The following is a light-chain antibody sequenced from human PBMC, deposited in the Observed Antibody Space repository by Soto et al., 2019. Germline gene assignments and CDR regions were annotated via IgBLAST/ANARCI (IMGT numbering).Light chain of an antibody. J-gene: IGLJ2*01. V-gene: IGLV2-23*01. CDR1: SSDVGSYNL. CDR2: ADS. CDR3: CSYAGSSSYVV. Sequence: QSALTQPASVSGSPGQSITISCTGTSSDVGSYNLVSWYQQYPGKAPKLMIYADSKRPSGVSNRFSGSKSGNTASLTISGLQADDEADYYCCSYAGSSSYVVFGGGTKLTVL.